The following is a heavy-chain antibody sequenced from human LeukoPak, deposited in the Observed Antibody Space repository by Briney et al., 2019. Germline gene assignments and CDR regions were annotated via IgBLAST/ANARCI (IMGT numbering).Heavy chain of an antibody. D-gene: IGHD4-11*01. CDR1: GFTFSNYY. Sequence: GGSLRLSCATSGFTFSNYYMSWIRQAPGKGLEWVSFISDRGDTIYYADSVKGRFTISRDNAKNSLSLQMNSLRVEDTAVYYCAKDMGYSNYLKAFDYWGQGTLVTVSS. V-gene: IGHV3-11*01. CDR2: ISDRGDTI. J-gene: IGHJ4*02. CDR3: AKDMGYSNYLKAFDY.